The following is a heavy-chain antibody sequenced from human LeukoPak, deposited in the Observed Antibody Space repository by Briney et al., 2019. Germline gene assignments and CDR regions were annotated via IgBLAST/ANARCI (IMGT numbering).Heavy chain of an antibody. CDR2: ISTSSSYI. Sequence: TGGSLRLSCAASGFTFSSYSMNWVRQAPGKGLEWVSSISTSSSYIYYADSVKGRFTISRDNAKNSLYLQMNSLRAEDTAMYYCAREAVAGTSDYWGQGTLVTVSS. D-gene: IGHD6-19*01. CDR3: AREAVAGTSDY. J-gene: IGHJ4*02. V-gene: IGHV3-21*01. CDR1: GFTFSSYS.